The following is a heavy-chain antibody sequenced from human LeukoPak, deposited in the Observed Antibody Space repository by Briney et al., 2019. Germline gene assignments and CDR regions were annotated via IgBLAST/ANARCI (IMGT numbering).Heavy chain of an antibody. CDR2: ISSSSSYI. D-gene: IGHD2-2*01. CDR3: ARDLSSTRIFDY. V-gene: IGHV3-21*01. Sequence: PGGSLRLSCAASGFTFSSYSMNWVRQAPGKGLEWVSSISSSSSYIYYVDSVKGRFTISRDNAKNSLYLQMNSLRAEDTAVYYCARDLSSTRIFDYWGQGTLVTVSS. J-gene: IGHJ4*02. CDR1: GFTFSSYS.